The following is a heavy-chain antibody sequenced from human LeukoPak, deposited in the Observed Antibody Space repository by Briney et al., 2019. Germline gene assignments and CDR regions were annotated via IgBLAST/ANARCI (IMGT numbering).Heavy chain of an antibody. CDR1: GGTFSSYA. Sequence: SVKVSCKASGGTFSSYAISWVRQAPGQGLEWMGGIIPIFGTANYAQKLQGRVTITADESTRTAYMEQSSLRTEDTAVYYCAIVVVPAAGYYYGMDVWGQGTTVTVSS. J-gene: IGHJ6*02. CDR2: IIPIFGTA. V-gene: IGHV1-69*13. CDR3: AIVVVPAAGYYYGMDV. D-gene: IGHD2-2*01.